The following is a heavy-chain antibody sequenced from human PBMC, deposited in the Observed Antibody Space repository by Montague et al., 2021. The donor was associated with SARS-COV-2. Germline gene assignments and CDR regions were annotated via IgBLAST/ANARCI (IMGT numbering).Heavy chain of an antibody. J-gene: IGHJ5*02. D-gene: IGHD7-27*01. CDR3: ARGRDQLGWFDP. Sequence: SETLSLTCTVSGGSISSDYWSWIRQPPGKGLEWIGYMSYSGTTNYNPSLRSRLTMSIDTSKDQLSLKLSSLTAADAAVYYCARGRDQLGWFDPWGQGTLVTVSS. V-gene: IGHV4-59*01. CDR2: MSYSGTT. CDR1: GGSISSDY.